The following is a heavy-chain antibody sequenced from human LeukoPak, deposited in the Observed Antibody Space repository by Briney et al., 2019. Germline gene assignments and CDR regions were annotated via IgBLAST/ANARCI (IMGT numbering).Heavy chain of an antibody. CDR2: IYPGDSDT. D-gene: IGHD3-22*01. V-gene: IGHV5-51*01. CDR1: GYSFTNYW. J-gene: IGHJ4*02. Sequence: PGESLKISCKGSGYSFTNYWVAWVRQMPGKGLEWMGIIYPGDSDTRYSPSFQGQVTISADKSISTTYLQWSSLKASDTAMYYXXXXDYFGSSGYYTPLDYWGLGTLVTVSS. CDR3: XXXDYFGSSGYYTPLDY.